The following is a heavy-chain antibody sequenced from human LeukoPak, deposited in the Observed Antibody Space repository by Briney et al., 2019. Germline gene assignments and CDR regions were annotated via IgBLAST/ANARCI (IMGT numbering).Heavy chain of an antibody. J-gene: IGHJ4*02. CDR3: ARARRRGTMIVVVRLDY. CDR1: GYTFTSYD. V-gene: IGHV1-8*01. Sequence: ASVKVSCKASGYTFTSYDINWVGQATGQGGEWMGWMNPKSGNTGYVQKFQGRGTINRNTSISTAYMELSSLRSEDTAVYYCARARRRGTMIVVVRLDYWGQGTLVTVSS. CDR2: MNPKSGNT. D-gene: IGHD3-22*01.